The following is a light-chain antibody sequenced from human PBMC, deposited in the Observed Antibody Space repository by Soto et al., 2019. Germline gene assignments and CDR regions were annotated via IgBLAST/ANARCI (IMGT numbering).Light chain of an antibody. CDR1: SSDDGYYNL. V-gene: IGLV2-23*01. CDR3: CSYAGSGTLV. CDR2: EGS. J-gene: IGLJ2*01. Sequence: QSALTQPASVSGSPGQSITMSCTGTSSDDGYYNLVSWYQQHPGKAPKLMMYEGSKRPSGVSNRFSGSKSGNTASLTISGLQTEDEADYHCCSYAGSGTLVFGGGTKVTVL.